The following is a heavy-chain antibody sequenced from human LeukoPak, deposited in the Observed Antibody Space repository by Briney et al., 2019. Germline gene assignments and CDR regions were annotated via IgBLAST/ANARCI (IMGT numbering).Heavy chain of an antibody. D-gene: IGHD6-13*01. J-gene: IGHJ4*02. CDR1: GGSISSYY. CDR3: ARLKIAAAGSGPFDY. V-gene: IGHV4-59*08. Sequence: SETLSLTCTVSGGSISSYYWSWIRQPPGKGLEWIGYIYYSGSTNYNPSLKSRVTISVDTSKNQFSLKLSSVTAADTAVYYCARLKIAAAGSGPFDYWGQETLVTVSS. CDR2: IYYSGST.